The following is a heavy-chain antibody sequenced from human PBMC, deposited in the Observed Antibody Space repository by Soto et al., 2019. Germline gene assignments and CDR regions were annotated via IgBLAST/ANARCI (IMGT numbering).Heavy chain of an antibody. CDR3: ARGWVTVRGVCYFDY. Sequence: SETLSLTCTVSGGSISSGGYYWSWIRQHPGKGLEWIGEINHSGSTNYNPSLKSRVTISVDTSKNQFSLKLSSVTAADTAVYYCARGWVTVRGVCYFDYWGQGTLVTVSS. J-gene: IGHJ4*02. CDR2: INHSGST. D-gene: IGHD3-10*01. CDR1: GGSISSGGYY. V-gene: IGHV4-61*08.